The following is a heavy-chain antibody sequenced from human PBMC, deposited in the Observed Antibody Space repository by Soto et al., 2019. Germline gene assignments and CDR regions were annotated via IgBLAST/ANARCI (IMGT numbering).Heavy chain of an antibody. CDR1: GGTFSSYA. D-gene: IGHD6-19*01. V-gene: IGHV1-69*13. Sequence: SVKVSCKASGGTFSSYAISWVRQAPGQGLEWMGGIIPIFGTANYAQKFQGRVTITADESTSTAYMELSSLRSEDTAVYYCARDRREQWLVNYYYYGMDVWGQGTTVTVYS. CDR2: IIPIFGTA. CDR3: ARDRREQWLVNYYYYGMDV. J-gene: IGHJ6*02.